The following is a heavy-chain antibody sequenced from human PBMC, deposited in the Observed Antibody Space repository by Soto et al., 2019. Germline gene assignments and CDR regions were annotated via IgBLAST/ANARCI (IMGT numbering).Heavy chain of an antibody. V-gene: IGHV4-30-2*01. J-gene: IGHJ5*02. CDR3: AREGDYSNWFDP. CDR1: GGSISSGGYS. Sequence: PSETLSLTCAVSGGSISSGGYSWSWIRQPPGKGLEWIGYIYHSGSTYYNPSLKSRVTISVDRSKNQFSLKLSSVTAADTAVYYCAREGDYSNWFDPWGQGTLVTVSS. D-gene: IGHD4-4*01. CDR2: IYHSGST.